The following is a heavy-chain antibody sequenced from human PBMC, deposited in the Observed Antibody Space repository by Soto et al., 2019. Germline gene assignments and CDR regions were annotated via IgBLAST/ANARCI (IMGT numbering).Heavy chain of an antibody. Sequence: PFETLSLTCAVYGGSFSGYYWSWIRQPPGKGLEWIGEINRSGTTNYNPSLKSRVTISVDTSKNQFSLRLSSVTAADTAVYYCARHWEYCSGGSCNHYFDYWGQGTLVTVSS. CDR3: ARHWEYCSGGSCNHYFDY. CDR1: GGSFSGYY. V-gene: IGHV4-34*01. CDR2: INRSGTT. D-gene: IGHD2-15*01. J-gene: IGHJ4*02.